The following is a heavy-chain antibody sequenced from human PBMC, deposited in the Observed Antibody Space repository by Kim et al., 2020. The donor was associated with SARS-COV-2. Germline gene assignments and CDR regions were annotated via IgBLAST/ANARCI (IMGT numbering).Heavy chain of an antibody. Sequence: GGSLRLSCAASGFTFRTYTINWFRQAPGRGLEWLSMISGGGGLQYYADSVKGRFTISIDNARNSLYLQMNSLRGEDTAVYYCARERYYTNYGVDFWGQGTLVTVSS. D-gene: IGHD4-4*01. CDR2: ISGGGGLQ. CDR3: ARERYYTNYGVDF. J-gene: IGHJ4*02. CDR1: GFTFRTYT. V-gene: IGHV3-48*01.